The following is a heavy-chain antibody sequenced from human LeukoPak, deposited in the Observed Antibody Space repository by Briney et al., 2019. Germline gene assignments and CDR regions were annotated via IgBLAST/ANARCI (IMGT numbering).Heavy chain of an antibody. CDR2: IYHSGST. J-gene: IGHJ5*02. V-gene: IGHV4-38-2*01. D-gene: IGHD4-17*01. CDR3: AMAGYGDYDWFDP. Sequence: PSETLSLTCAVSGYSISSGYYWGWIRQPPGKGLEWIGSIYHSGSTYYNPSLKSRVTISVDTSKNQFSLKLSSVTAADTAVYYCAMAGYGDYDWFDPWGQGTLVTVSS. CDR1: GYSISSGYY.